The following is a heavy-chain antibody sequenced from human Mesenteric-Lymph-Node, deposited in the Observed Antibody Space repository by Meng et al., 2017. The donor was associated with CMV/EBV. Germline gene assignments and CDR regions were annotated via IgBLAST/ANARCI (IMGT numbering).Heavy chain of an antibody. CDR3: ARVPAANYYYYGMDV. D-gene: IGHD2-2*01. CDR1: GGPISSYY. V-gene: IGHV4-59*01. J-gene: IGHJ6*02. CDR2: IYYSGST. Sequence: GSLRLSCTVSGGPISSYYWSWLRQPPGKGLEWIGYIYYSGSTNYTPSLKSRVTISVDTSKNQFSLKLSSVTAADTAVYYCARVPAANYYYYGMDVWGQGTTVTVSS.